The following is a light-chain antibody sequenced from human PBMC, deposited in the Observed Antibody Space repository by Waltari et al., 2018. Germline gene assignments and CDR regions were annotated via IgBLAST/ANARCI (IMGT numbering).Light chain of an antibody. Sequence: EIVLTQSPAILSFSPGERATLSCRASQSVGTYLAWYQKRPGQSPRLLIYDASNRATGIPARFSGSGSETDFTLTISSLQPEDFAVYYCQQRRNWPLTFGGGTRVQI. J-gene: IGKJ4*01. CDR3: QQRRNWPLT. CDR2: DAS. CDR1: QSVGTY. V-gene: IGKV3-11*01.